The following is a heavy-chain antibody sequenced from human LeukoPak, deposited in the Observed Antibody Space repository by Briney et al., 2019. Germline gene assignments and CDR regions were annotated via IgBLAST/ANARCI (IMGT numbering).Heavy chain of an antibody. Sequence: SVKVSCKASGFTFTSSAMQWVRQARGQRLEWIGWIVAGSGNTNYAQKFQERVTITRDMSTSTAYMELSSLRSEDTAVYYCAADEVGATNYYGMDVWGQGTTVTVSS. CDR1: GFTFTSSA. CDR3: AADEVGATNYYGMDV. CDR2: IVAGSGNT. D-gene: IGHD1-26*01. J-gene: IGHJ6*02. V-gene: IGHV1-58*02.